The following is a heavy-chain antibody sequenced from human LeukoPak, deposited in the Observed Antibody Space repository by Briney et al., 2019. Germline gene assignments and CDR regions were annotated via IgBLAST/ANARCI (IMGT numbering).Heavy chain of an antibody. D-gene: IGHD1-26*01. CDR2: IYHSGST. V-gene: IGHV4-38-2*02. CDR3: ARARSWGSYSPFFDY. J-gene: IGHJ4*02. Sequence: SETLSLTCTVSGYSISSGYYWGWIRQPPGKGLEWIGSIYHSGSTYYNPSLKSRVTISVDTSKNQFSLKLSSATAADTAVYYCARARSWGSYSPFFDYWGQGTLVTVSS. CDR1: GYSISSGYY.